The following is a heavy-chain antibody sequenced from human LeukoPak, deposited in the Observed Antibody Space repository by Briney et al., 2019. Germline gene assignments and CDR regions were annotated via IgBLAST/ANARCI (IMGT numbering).Heavy chain of an antibody. CDR2: ISYDGSYK. J-gene: IGHJ3*02. CDR1: GFTFSSYA. D-gene: IGHD2-21*02. V-gene: IGHV3-30*04. CDR3: ARALYCGGDCYESDAFDI. Sequence: PGGSLRLSCAASGFTFSSYAMHWVRQAPGKGLEWVAVISYDGSYKYYADSVKGRFTISRDNSKNTLYLQMNSLRAEDTAVYYCARALYCGGDCYESDAFDIWGQGTMVTVSS.